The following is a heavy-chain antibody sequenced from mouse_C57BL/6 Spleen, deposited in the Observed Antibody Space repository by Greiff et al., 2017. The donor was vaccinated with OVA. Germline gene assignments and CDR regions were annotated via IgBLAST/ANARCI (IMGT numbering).Heavy chain of an antibody. D-gene: IGHD2-3*01. Sequence: EVMLVESGGGLVQPGGSLSLSCAASGFTFTDYYMSWVRQPPGKALEWLGFIRNKANGYTTEYSASVKGRFTISRDNSQSILYLQMNALRAEDSATYYCARYIMAGYYESMDYWGQGTSVTVSS. V-gene: IGHV7-3*01. J-gene: IGHJ4*01. CDR1: GFTFTDYY. CDR2: IRNKANGYTT. CDR3: ARYIMAGYYESMDY.